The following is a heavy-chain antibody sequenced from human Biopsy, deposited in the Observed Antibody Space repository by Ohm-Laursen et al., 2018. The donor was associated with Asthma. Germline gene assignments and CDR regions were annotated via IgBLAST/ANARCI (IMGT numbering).Heavy chain of an antibody. V-gene: IGHV4-30-4*01. J-gene: IGHJ5*02. CDR3: ARDLSFYDSIGYYRRWFDP. Sequence: SQTLSLTCTVSGDSISSIDYYWSWIRQPPGRGLEWIGYIYNSGTTYYNPSLKSRITISKDTSKNQFSLKLSSVTAADTAVYYCARDLSFYDSIGYYRRWFDPWGQGTLVTVSS. CDR1: GDSISSIDYY. D-gene: IGHD3-22*01. CDR2: IYNSGTT.